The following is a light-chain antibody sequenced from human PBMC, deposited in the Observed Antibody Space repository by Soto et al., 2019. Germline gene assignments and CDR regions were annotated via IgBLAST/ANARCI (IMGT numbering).Light chain of an antibody. V-gene: IGKV3-11*01. J-gene: IGKJ4*01. Sequence: EIVLTQSPATLSLSPGERATLSCRASQTVSSSLAWYQQKPGQAPRLLIYEVSNRATGIPARFSGSGSGADFTLTIRSLEPGDFALYYCQQHINWPLTFGGGTKVDIK. CDR3: QQHINWPLT. CDR1: QTVSSS. CDR2: EVS.